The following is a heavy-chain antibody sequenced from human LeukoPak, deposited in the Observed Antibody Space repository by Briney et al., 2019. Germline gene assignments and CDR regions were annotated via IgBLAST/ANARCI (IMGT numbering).Heavy chain of an antibody. Sequence: SETLSLTCAVYGGSFSGYYWSWIRQPPGKGLEWIGEINHSGSTNYNPSLKSRVTISVDTSKNQFSLKLSSVTAADTAVYYCARRVQLWLKRGLVDYWGQGTLVTVSS. CDR1: GGSFSGYY. CDR2: INHSGST. J-gene: IGHJ4*02. D-gene: IGHD5-18*01. V-gene: IGHV4-34*01. CDR3: ARRVQLWLKRGLVDY.